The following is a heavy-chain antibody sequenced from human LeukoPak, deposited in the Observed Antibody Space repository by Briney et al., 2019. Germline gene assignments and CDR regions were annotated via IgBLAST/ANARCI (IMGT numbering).Heavy chain of an antibody. Sequence: ASETLSLTCTVSGGSITSYYWSWIRHPPGKGLEWIGYIYYSGSTNYNPSLKSRVTISVDTSKNQFSLKLSSVTAADTAVYYCASADSYSGLRYSDWLFYFDYWGQGTLVTVSS. CDR2: IYYSGST. J-gene: IGHJ4*02. CDR3: ASADSYSGLRYSDWLFYFDY. D-gene: IGHD3-9*01. V-gene: IGHV4-59*01. CDR1: GGSITSYY.